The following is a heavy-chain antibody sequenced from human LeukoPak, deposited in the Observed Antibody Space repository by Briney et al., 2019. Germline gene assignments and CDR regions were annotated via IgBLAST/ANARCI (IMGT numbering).Heavy chain of an antibody. V-gene: IGHV4-34*01. Sequence: SETLSLTCAVYGGSFSGYYWSWIRQPPGKGLEWIGEINHSGGTNYNPSLKSRVTISVDTSKNQFSLKLSSVTAADTAVYYCARGRYYMDVWGKGTTVTVSS. CDR2: INHSGGT. J-gene: IGHJ6*03. CDR1: GGSFSGYY. CDR3: ARGRYYMDV.